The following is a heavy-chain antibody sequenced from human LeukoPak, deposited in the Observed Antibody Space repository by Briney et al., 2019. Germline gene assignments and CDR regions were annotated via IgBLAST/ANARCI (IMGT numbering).Heavy chain of an antibody. CDR2: IYYSGST. V-gene: IGHV4-59*08. D-gene: IGHD2-2*01. CDR1: GGSISSYY. CDR3: ARQSTPGSFDY. J-gene: IGHJ4*02. Sequence: QPSETLSLTCTVSGGSISSYYWSWIRQPPGKGLEWIGYIYYSGSTNYNPSPKSRVTISVDTSKNQFSLKLSSVTAADTAVYYCARQSTPGSFDYWGQGTLVTVSS.